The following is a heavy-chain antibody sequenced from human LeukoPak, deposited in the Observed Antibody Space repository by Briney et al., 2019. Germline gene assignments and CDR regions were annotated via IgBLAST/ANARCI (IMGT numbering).Heavy chain of an antibody. CDR1: GYTFTSYD. V-gene: IGHV1-8*01. D-gene: IGHD3-10*01. J-gene: IGHJ4*02. CDR3: ARVKGTYYYGSGSDSFDY. Sequence: ASVKVSCKASGYTFTSYDINWVRQATGQGLEWVGWMDPNSGNTGYAQKFQGRVTMTRNTSISTAYMELSSLRSEDTAVYYCARVKGTYYYGSGSDSFDYWGQGTLVTVSS. CDR2: MDPNSGNT.